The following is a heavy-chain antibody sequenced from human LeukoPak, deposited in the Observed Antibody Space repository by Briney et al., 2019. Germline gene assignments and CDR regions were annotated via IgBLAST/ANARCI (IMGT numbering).Heavy chain of an antibody. CDR2: MNPNSGNT. J-gene: IGHJ4*02. CDR3: AKDRTAMVTQYYFDY. V-gene: IGHV1-8*01. D-gene: IGHD5-18*01. CDR1: GYTFTSYD. Sequence: ASVKVSCKASGYTFTSYDINWVRQATGQGLEWMGWMNPNSGNTGYAQKFQGRVTMTRNTSISTAYMELSSLRSEDTAVYYCAKDRTAMVTQYYFDYWGQGTLVTVSS.